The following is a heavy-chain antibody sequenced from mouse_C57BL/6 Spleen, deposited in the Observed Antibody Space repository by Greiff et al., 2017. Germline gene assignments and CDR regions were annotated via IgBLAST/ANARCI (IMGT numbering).Heavy chain of an antibody. CDR3: ARVGDSSVY. Sequence: VKLMESGPELVKPGASVKISCKASGYAFSSSWMNWVKQRPGKGLEWIGRIYPGDGDTNYNGKFKGKATLTADKSSSTAYMQLSSLTSEDSAVYFCARVGDSSVYWGQGTTLTVSS. D-gene: IGHD3-2*02. V-gene: IGHV1-82*01. CDR1: GYAFSSSW. J-gene: IGHJ2*01. CDR2: IYPGDGDT.